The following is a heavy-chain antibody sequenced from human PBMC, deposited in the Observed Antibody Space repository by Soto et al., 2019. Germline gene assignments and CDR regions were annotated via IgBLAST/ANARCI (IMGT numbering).Heavy chain of an antibody. Sequence: GSLRLSCAASGFTFSSYAMSWVRQAPGPGLEWVSAISGSGGSTYYADSVKGRFTISRDNSKNTLYLQMNSLRAEDTAVYYCAKSPYYYDSSGYYEYNAFDIWGQGTMVTVSS. CDR1: GFTFSSYA. J-gene: IGHJ3*02. CDR3: AKSPYYYDSSGYYEYNAFDI. V-gene: IGHV3-23*01. D-gene: IGHD3-22*01. CDR2: ISGSGGST.